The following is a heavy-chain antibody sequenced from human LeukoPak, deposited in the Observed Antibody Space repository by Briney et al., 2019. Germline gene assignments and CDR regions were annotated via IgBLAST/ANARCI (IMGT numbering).Heavy chain of an antibody. J-gene: IGHJ4*02. D-gene: IGHD5-12*01. V-gene: IGHV3-30*14. CDR3: ARGGPSGYDFGY. CDR2: ISYDGSNK. CDR1: GFTFSSYA. Sequence: GRSLRLSCAASGFTFSSYAMHWVRQAPGKGLEWVAVISYDGSNKYYADSVKGRFTISRDNSKNTLYLQMNSLRAEDTAVYYCARGGPSGYDFGYWGQGTLVTVSS.